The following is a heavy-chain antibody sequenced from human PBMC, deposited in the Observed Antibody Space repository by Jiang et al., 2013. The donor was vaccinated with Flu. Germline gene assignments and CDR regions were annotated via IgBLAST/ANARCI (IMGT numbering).Heavy chain of an antibody. J-gene: IGHJ4*02. V-gene: IGHV7-4-1*02. Sequence: SCRASGYTFTSYAMNWVRQAPGQGLEWMGWINTDTGNPTYAQGFTGRFVFSLDTSFSTAYLQINSLKAEDTAVYYCARKDCTGFNCHYDSWGQGTLVTVSS. CDR2: INTDTGNP. CDR1: GYTFTSYA. CDR3: ARKDCTGFNCHYDS. D-gene: IGHD2-8*02.